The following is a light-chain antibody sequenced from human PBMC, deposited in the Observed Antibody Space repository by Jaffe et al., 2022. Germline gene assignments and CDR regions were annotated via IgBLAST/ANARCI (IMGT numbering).Light chain of an antibody. Sequence: NFMLTQPHSVSESPGKTVAISCTRSSGSIATNYVQWYQQRPGSSPTTVIYDNNQRPSGVPDRFSGSIASSSNSASLTISGLKTEDEADYYCQSFDSSNHGVFGGGTKLTVL. J-gene: IGLJ3*02. CDR3: QSFDSSNHGV. V-gene: IGLV6-57*01. CDR2: DNN. CDR1: SGSIATNY.